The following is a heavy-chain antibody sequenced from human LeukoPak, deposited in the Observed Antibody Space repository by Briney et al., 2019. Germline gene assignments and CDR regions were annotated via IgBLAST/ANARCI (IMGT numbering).Heavy chain of an antibody. J-gene: IGHJ5*02. V-gene: IGHV4-59*12. CDR2: IYYSGST. CDR1: GGSISSYY. Sequence: SETLSLTCTVSGGSISSYYWSWIRQPPGKGLEWIGYIYYSGSTNYNPSLKSRVTMSVDTSKNQFSLKLSSVTAADTAVYYCARSCSGGSCYRWFDPWGQGTLVTVSS. CDR3: ARSCSGGSCYRWFDP. D-gene: IGHD2-15*01.